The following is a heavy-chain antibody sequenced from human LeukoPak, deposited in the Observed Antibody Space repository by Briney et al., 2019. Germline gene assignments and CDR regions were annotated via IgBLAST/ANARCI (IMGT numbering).Heavy chain of an antibody. Sequence: ASVKVSCKVSGHTLSEISMHWVRQAPGKGLEWMGSFDPEDGETMYAENFQGRFTMTEDTSRDTAYMELSSLRSEDTAVYFCATDKGGPGTTFHDPFDNWGPGTMVTVSS. CDR1: GHTLSEIS. CDR2: FDPEDGET. J-gene: IGHJ3*02. V-gene: IGHV1-24*01. D-gene: IGHD1-7*01. CDR3: ATDKGGPGTTFHDPFDN.